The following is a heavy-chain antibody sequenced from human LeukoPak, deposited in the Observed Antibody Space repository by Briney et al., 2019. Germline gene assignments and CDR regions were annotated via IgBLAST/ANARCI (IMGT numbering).Heavy chain of an antibody. D-gene: IGHD4-11*01. Sequence: SETLSLTCTVSGGSISSGSYYWSWIRQPAGKGLEWSGRIYTSGSTNYNPSLKSRVTISVDTSKNQFSLKLSSVTAADTAVYYCARDGDYSKFFRAFDIWGQGTMVTVSS. J-gene: IGHJ3*02. CDR1: GGSISSGSYY. CDR3: ARDGDYSKFFRAFDI. CDR2: IYTSGST. V-gene: IGHV4-61*02.